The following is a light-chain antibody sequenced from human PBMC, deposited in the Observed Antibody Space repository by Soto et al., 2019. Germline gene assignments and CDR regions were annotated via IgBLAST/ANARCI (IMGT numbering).Light chain of an antibody. CDR1: QSVSGN. J-gene: IGKJ1*01. CDR3: QQYNNWPPA. V-gene: IGKV3D-15*01. Sequence: EIVVTQSPATLSVSPGERATLSCRASQSVSGNLAWYQQKPGQAPRLLIYGASTRATGIPARFSGSGSGTDFTLTISSLQSEDFALYYCQQYNNWPPAFGQGTKVEIK. CDR2: GAS.